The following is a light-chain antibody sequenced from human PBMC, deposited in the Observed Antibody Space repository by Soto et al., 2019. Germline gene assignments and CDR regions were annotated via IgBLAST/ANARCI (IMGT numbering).Light chain of an antibody. CDR1: QSVSSDY. Sequence: EIVLTQSPGTLSVSPGERATLSCRASQSVSSDYLAWYQQNRGQAPRLLIYWASSRATGIPVRFSGSGSGTDFVLTITSLEPEDSAVYYCQQYRRTSITVGQGTRLEI. V-gene: IGKV3-20*01. CDR3: QQYRRTSIT. CDR2: WAS. J-gene: IGKJ5*01.